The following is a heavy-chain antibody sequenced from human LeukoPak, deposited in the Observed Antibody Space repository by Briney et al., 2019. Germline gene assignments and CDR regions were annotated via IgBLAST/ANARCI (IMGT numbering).Heavy chain of an antibody. D-gene: IGHD3-10*01. CDR1: GFTFSSYA. J-gene: IGHJ6*02. CDR3: ATWGVVYYYYGMDV. CDR2: ISGSGGST. V-gene: IGHV3-23*01. Sequence: SGGSLRLSRAASGFTFSSYAMSWVRQAPGKGLEWVSAISGSGGSTYYADSVKGRFTISRDNSKNTLYLQMNSPRAEDTAVYYCATWGVVYYYYGMDVWGQGTTVTVSS.